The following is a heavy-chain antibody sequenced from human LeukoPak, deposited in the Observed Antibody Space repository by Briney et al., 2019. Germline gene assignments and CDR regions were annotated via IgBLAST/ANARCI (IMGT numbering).Heavy chain of an antibody. Sequence: ASVTVSFKASGYTFTSYGISWVRQGPGQGLEWMGWISAYNGNTNYSQKLQGRGTTTTDTSTSTAYMELRSLRSDDTAVYYGARINLGYCSSTSCYSVWYFDPWGRGTLVTVSS. D-gene: IGHD2-2*01. V-gene: IGHV1-18*04. CDR2: ISAYNGNT. J-gene: IGHJ2*01. CDR1: GYTFTSYG. CDR3: ARINLGYCSSTSCYSVWYFDP.